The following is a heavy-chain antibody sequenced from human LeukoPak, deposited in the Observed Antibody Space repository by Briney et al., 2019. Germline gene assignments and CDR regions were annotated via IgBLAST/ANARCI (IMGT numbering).Heavy chain of an antibody. J-gene: IGHJ3*02. CDR1: GYTFTGYY. V-gene: IGHV1-2*02. D-gene: IGHD3-22*01. Sequence: ASVKVSCKASGYTFTGYYMHWVRQAPGQGLEWMGWINPNSGGTNYAQKFQGRVTMTRDTSISTAYMELSSLRSEDTAAYYCAREHSFSRYYYDSSGYKDAFDIWGQGTMVTVSS. CDR3: AREHSFSRYYYDSSGYKDAFDI. CDR2: INPNSGGT.